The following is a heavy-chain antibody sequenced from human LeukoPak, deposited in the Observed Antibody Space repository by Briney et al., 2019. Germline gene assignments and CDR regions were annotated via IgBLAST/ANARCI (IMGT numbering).Heavy chain of an antibody. V-gene: IGHV3-11*06. J-gene: IGHJ4*02. CDR3: ASITVAG. D-gene: IGHD6-19*01. CDR2: ITSSSSYT. CDR1: GFTFSDYY. Sequence: PGGSLRLSCAVFGFTFSDYYMSWIRQAPGKGLEWVSYITSSSSYTNYADSVKGRFTISRDNAKNSLYLQMNSLRDEDTAVYYCASITVAGWGQGTLVTVSS.